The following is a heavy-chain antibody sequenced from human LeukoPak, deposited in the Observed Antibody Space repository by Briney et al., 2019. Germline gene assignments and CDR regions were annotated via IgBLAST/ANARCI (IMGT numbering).Heavy chain of an antibody. D-gene: IGHD3-10*01. CDR1: GYSFTSYW. Sequence: GESLKISCKGSGYSFTSYWIGWVRQMPGKGLEWMGIIYPGDSDTRYSPSFQGQVTISADKSISTAYLQWSSLKASDTAMYYCARCAKGQYYHGSGSYIGSYYYYYGMDVWGQGTTVTVSS. CDR3: ARCAKGQYYHGSGSYIGSYYYYYGMDV. V-gene: IGHV5-51*01. J-gene: IGHJ6*02. CDR2: IYPGDSDT.